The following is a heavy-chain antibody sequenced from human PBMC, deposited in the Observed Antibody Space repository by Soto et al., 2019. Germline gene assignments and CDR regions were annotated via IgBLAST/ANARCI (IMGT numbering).Heavy chain of an antibody. Sequence: DSVEGRFTISRDNAKNSLDLQMNSLRAEDTAVYYCAKDGGYSYGPYDYWGQGTLVTVCS. D-gene: IGHD5-18*01. CDR3: AKDGGYSYGPYDY. J-gene: IGHJ4*02. V-gene: IGHV3-48*01.